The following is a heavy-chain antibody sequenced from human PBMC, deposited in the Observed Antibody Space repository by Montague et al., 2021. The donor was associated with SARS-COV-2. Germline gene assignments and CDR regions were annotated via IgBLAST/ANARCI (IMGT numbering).Heavy chain of an antibody. J-gene: IGHJ6*02. D-gene: IGHD2-8*02. V-gene: IGHV4-39*07. CDR3: ARGGRRDIVLVVYDQWYGLDV. CDR1: RDSISSHNYF. CDR2: VDYSGLT. Sequence: SETLSLTCTVSRDSISSHNYFWAWIRQPPGKGLEWIGSVDYSGLTFYNPSLESRVTISVDTSKKQFSLKVNSVTAADTAVYYCARGGRRDIVLVVYDQWYGLDVWGQGTTVTVSS.